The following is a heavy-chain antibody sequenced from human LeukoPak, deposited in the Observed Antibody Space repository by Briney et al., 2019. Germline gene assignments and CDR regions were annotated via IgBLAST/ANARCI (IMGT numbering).Heavy chain of an antibody. CDR2: IYYSGST. Sequence: SETLSLTCTVSGGSISSYYWSWIRQPPGKGLEWIGYIYYSGSTNYNPSLKSRVTMSVDTSKNQFSLKLSSVTAADTAVYYCARTVPEGYYYYYMDVWGKGTTVTVSS. J-gene: IGHJ6*03. CDR1: GGSISSYY. CDR3: ARTVPEGYYYYYMDV. V-gene: IGHV4-59*12. D-gene: IGHD1-14*01.